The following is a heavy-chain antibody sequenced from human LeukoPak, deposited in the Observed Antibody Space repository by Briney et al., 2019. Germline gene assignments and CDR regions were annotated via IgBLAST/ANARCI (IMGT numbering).Heavy chain of an antibody. J-gene: IGHJ4*02. D-gene: IGHD6-13*01. Sequence: SETLSLTCTVSGGSISSGGYYWSWIRQHPGKGLEWIGYIYYSGSTNYNPSLKSRVTISVDTSKNQFSLKLSSVTAVDTAVYYCARTSYSSSWYYFDYWGQGTLVTVSS. V-gene: IGHV4-61*08. CDR1: GGSISSGGYY. CDR3: ARTSYSSSWYYFDY. CDR2: IYYSGST.